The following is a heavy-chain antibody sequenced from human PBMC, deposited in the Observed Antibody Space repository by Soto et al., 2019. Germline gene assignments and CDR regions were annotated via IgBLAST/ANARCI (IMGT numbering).Heavy chain of an antibody. D-gene: IGHD4-17*01. V-gene: IGHV3-30*03. J-gene: IGHJ5*02. CDR1: GFTFSSYG. CDR3: ARAYGGNPALFDP. Sequence: QPGGSLRLSCAASGFTFSSYGMHWVRQAPGKGLEWVAVISHDGSNTNYADSVKGRFTFSRDNSKDTVYLQMNSLRAEDTAVYYCARAYGGNPALFDPWGQGTLVTVSS. CDR2: ISHDGSNT.